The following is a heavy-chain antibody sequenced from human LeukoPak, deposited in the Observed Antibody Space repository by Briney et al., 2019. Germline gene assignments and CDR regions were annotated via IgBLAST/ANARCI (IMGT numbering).Heavy chain of an antibody. CDR3: AIRAVVIRVILVGFHKEAYYFDS. CDR2: VSGGGDLT. CDR1: RFTFSNYA. D-gene: IGHD3-22*01. V-gene: IGHV3-23*01. J-gene: IGHJ4*02. Sequence: PGGSLRLSCAASRFTFSNYAMSWVRQAPGKGLEWVSAVSGGGDLTYYADSVKGRFTFSRDNHKNISYPQMKSLRADDTAVYFCAIRAVVIRVILVGFHKEAYYFDSWGQGALVTVSS.